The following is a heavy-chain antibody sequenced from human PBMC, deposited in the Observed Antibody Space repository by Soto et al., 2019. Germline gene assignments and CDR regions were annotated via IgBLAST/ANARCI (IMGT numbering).Heavy chain of an antibody. D-gene: IGHD1-26*01. V-gene: IGHV1-8*01. CDR1: GYTFTSSD. CDR3: ARGRIAGAAFDY. J-gene: IGHJ4*02. CDR2: MNPNTGNI. Sequence: QVQLVQSGAEVKKSGASVKVSCKASGYTFTSSDINWVRQATGQGLEWMGWMNPNTGNIGYTQRFQGRVSMTRNISITTAYMELSGLKSDDTAVYYCARGRIAGAAFDYWGQGTLVTVSS.